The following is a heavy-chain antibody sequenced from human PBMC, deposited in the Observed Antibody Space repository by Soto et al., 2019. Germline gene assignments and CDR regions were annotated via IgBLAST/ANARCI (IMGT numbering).Heavy chain of an antibody. V-gene: IGHV2-5*02. Sequence: QITLKESGPTLVKPAQTLTLTCTVSGFSLSTSGEGVVWIRQPPGKALEWLALIYWDDDRRYSPSLKSRLTITKDNPKNQVVLTMTNMDPVDTATYYCAHRLRNDGSFDYWGQGTLVTVSS. CDR2: IYWDDDR. D-gene: IGHD3-10*01. CDR3: AHRLRNDGSFDY. J-gene: IGHJ4*02. CDR1: GFSLSTSGEG.